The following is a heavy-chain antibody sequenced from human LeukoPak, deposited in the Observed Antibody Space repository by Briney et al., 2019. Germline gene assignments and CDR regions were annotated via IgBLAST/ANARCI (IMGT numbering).Heavy chain of an antibody. Sequence: GGSLRLSCAASGVTFSSYAMSWVRQAPGKGLEWVSTISGSGGSTYYADSVKGRFTISRDNSKNTLYLQMNSLRAADTAVYYCAKVGRNSSLGAFDIWGQGTMVTVSS. CDR3: AKVGRNSSLGAFDI. J-gene: IGHJ3*02. V-gene: IGHV3-23*01. CDR2: ISGSGGST. D-gene: IGHD1-14*01. CDR1: GVTFSSYA.